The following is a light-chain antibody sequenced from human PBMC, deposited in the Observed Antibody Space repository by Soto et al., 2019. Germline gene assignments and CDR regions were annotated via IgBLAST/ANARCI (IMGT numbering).Light chain of an antibody. Sequence: EIVMTQSPATLYVSTGESATLSCRARQNINSDLAWYVQKPGQAPRRVIYGASDWCTDVPPRFTGSGSGTDFSVPLSCLQSEDFAVYYCQQYNSCPLTFGQGTRR. J-gene: IGKJ5*01. CDR1: QNINSD. V-gene: IGKV3D-15*01. CDR2: GAS. CDR3: QQYNSCPLT.